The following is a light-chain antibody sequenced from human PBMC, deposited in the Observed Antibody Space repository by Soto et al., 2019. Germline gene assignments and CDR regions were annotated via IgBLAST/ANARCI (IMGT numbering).Light chain of an antibody. Sequence: VVTQAPISSPVILGQPATISCKSSQSLLQSDANTYFSWHWQTPGPPPRLLIYAVSHRFSGVPDRFSGSGAGTDFTLTISRVQAEDVGVYYCMQATQSPWTFGQGTKVDIK. CDR1: QSLLQSDANTY. V-gene: IGKV2-24*01. CDR3: MQATQSPWT. J-gene: IGKJ1*01. CDR2: AVS.